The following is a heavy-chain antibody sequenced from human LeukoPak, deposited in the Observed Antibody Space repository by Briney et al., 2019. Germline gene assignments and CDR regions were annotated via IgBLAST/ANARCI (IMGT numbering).Heavy chain of an antibody. CDR3: AKDRAAGTPYSWFDP. CDR2: ISGDGGTT. D-gene: IGHD6-13*01. V-gene: IGHV3-43*02. CDR1: GFNFDDYA. J-gene: IGHJ5*02. Sequence: PGGSLRLSCAASGFNFDDYAMHWVRQAPGKGLEWVSFISGDGGTTYYADSVKGRLTISRDNSKNSLYLQMNSLRIEDTALYYCAKDRAAGTPYSWFDPWGQGTLVTVSS.